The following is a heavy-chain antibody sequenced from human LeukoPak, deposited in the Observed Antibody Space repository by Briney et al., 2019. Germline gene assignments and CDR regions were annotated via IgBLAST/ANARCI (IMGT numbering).Heavy chain of an antibody. CDR1: GLPFSSYA. CDR3: AKHKTYYDILTGYSPIAY. CDR2: ISGSGGST. V-gene: IGHV3-23*01. D-gene: IGHD3-9*01. J-gene: IGHJ4*02. Sequence: GGSLTLPCAASGLPFSSYAMSWVRQAPGKGLEWVSDISGSGGSTYYADSVKGRFTISRDNSKNTLYLQMNSLRAEDTAVYYCAKHKTYYDILTGYSPIAYWGQGTLVTVSS.